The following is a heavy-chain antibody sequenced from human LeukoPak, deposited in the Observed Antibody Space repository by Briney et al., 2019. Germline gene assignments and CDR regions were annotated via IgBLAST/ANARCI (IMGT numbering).Heavy chain of an antibody. CDR3: ARGVPRPFDY. Sequence: PGGSLRLSCAASGFTFSSYSMNWVRQAPGKGLEWVSSISSNSSYIYYADSVKGRFTISRDNAKNTLYLQMNSLRAEDTAVYYCARGVPRPFDYWGQGTLVTVSS. CDR1: GFTFSSYS. CDR2: ISSNSSYI. J-gene: IGHJ4*02. V-gene: IGHV3-21*01.